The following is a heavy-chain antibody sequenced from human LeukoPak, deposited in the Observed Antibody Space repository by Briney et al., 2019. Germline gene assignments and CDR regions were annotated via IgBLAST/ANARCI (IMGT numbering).Heavy chain of an antibody. CDR2: IKRKSDGGTT. Sequence: GGSLRLSCAASGLTFSNAWMSWVRQAPGKGLEGVVRIKRKSDGGTTDYAAPEKGRFTISRDNSKNTLYLQMHSLKSENTAVYYCTTELDVRPNHYWGQGTLVTVSS. J-gene: IGHJ4*02. CDR3: TTELDVRPNHY. D-gene: IGHD1-14*01. V-gene: IGHV3-15*01. CDR1: GLTFSNAW.